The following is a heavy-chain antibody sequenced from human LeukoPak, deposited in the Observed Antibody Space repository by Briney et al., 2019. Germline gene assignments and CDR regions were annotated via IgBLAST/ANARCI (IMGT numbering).Heavy chain of an antibody. V-gene: IGHV3-30*02. CDR1: GFTFSTYG. CDR2: IRYDGSDK. D-gene: IGHD2-2*01. Sequence: GGSLRLSCAASGFTFSTYGMQWVRQAPGKGLEWVAFIRYDGSDKYYADSVKGRFTISRDNSKNTLYLQMNSLRPEDTALYYCAKDRRVPAASWPFDYWGQGTLVTVSS. CDR3: AKDRRVPAASWPFDY. J-gene: IGHJ4*02.